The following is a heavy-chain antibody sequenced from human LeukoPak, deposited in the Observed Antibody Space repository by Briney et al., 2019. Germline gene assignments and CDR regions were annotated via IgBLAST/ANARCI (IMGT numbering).Heavy chain of an antibody. D-gene: IGHD6-19*01. CDR3: ARSTLPGRSGRTEFFQH. CDR1: GFTFSNYY. CDR2: ISDSGNTI. Sequence: PGGSLRLSCAASGFTFSNYYMTWIRQAPGKGLQWISFISDSGNTIYYADSVEGRFTISRDNAKNSLYLQMHSLRAEDTAMYYSARSTLPGRSGRTEFFQHWGQGTLVTVSS. V-gene: IGHV3-11*01. J-gene: IGHJ1*01.